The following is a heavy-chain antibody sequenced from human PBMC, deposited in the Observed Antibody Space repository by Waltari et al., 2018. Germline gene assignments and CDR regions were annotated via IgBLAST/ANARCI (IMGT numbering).Heavy chain of an antibody. CDR3: ATTLGSSWSLGAFDI. J-gene: IGHJ3*02. CDR1: GYTFTDYY. V-gene: IGHV1-69-2*01. CDR2: GGPEAGET. Sequence: EVQLVQSGAEVKKPGATVKISCKASGYTFTDYYMHWVQQAPGKGLEGMGRGGPEAGETIDAEKFQGRVTITADTSTDTAYMELSSLRSEDTAVYYCATTLGSSWSLGAFDIWGQGTMVTVSS. D-gene: IGHD6-13*01.